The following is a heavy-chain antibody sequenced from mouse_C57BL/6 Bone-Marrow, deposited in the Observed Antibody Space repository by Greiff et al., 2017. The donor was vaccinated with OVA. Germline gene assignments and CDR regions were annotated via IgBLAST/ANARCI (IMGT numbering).Heavy chain of an antibody. Sequence: VQLQQSGAELVRPGASVKLSCTASGFNIKDYYMHWVKQRPEQGLEWIGRIDPEDGDTEYAPKFQGQATMTADTSSNTAYLQLSSLPSEDTAVYYCTTLRDIYDGYYVGAMDYGGQGTSGTVSS. D-gene: IGHD2-3*01. V-gene: IGHV14-1*01. J-gene: IGHJ4*01. CDR3: TTLRDIYDGYYVGAMDY. CDR1: GFNIKDYY. CDR2: IDPEDGDT.